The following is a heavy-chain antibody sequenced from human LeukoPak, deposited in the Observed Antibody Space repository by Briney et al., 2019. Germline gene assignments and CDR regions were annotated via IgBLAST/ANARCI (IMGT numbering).Heavy chain of an antibody. CDR2: IIPIFGTA. V-gene: IGHV1-69*05. Sequence: ASVKVSCKASGGTFSGYAISWVRQAPGQGLEWMGGIIPIFGTANYAQKFQGRVTITTDESTSTAYMELSSLRSEDTAVYYCARANLDIVVVPAATVSGVWFDPWGQGTLVTVSS. D-gene: IGHD2-2*03. CDR3: ARANLDIVVVPAATVSGVWFDP. CDR1: GGTFSGYA. J-gene: IGHJ5*02.